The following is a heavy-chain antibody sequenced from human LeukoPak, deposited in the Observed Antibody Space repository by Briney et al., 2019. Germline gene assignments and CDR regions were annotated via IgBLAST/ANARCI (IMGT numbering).Heavy chain of an antibody. CDR1: GGSFSDYQ. CDR3: ARPAQLGSLYYSMDV. Sequence: SETLSLTCAVYGGSFSDYQWSWIRQPPGKGLEWIGEINHSGSIKYSPSLEGRATILADTSKNQFSLNLSYVTAADTAVYYCARPAQLGSLYYSMDVWGQGTTVTVS. CDR2: INHSGSI. J-gene: IGHJ6*02. V-gene: IGHV4-34*01. D-gene: IGHD3-10*01.